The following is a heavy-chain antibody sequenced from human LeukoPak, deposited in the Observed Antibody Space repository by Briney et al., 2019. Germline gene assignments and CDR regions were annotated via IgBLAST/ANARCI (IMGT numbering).Heavy chain of an antibody. D-gene: IGHD5-12*01. CDR3: ARDRGDGYDYFWDY. CDR1: GGSISSYY. CDR2: IYYSGST. Sequence: SETLSLTCTVSGGSISSYYWSWIRQPPGKGLEWIGYIYYSGSTNYNPSLKSRVTISVDTSKNQFSLKLSSVTAADTAVYYCARDRGDGYDYFWDYWGQGTLVTVSS. J-gene: IGHJ4*02. V-gene: IGHV4-59*01.